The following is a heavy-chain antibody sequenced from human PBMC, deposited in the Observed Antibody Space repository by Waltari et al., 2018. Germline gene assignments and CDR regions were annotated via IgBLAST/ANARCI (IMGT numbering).Heavy chain of an antibody. Sequence: EVQLVESGGGLVKPGGSIRLSCAASGFTFSNAWMNWVRRIKSKTDGGTTDYAAPVKGRFTISRDDSKNTLYLQMNSLKTEDTAVYYCTTEGGSGSYYYYYGMDVWGQGTTVTVSS. CDR2: IKSKTDGGTT. V-gene: IGHV3-15*07. CDR1: GFTFSNAW. CDR3: TTEGGSGSYYYYYGMDV. J-gene: IGHJ6*02. D-gene: IGHD3-10*01.